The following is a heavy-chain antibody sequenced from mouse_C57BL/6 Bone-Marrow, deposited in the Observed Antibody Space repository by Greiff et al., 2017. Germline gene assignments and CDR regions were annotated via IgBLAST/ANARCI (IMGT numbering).Heavy chain of an antibody. J-gene: IGHJ2*01. D-gene: IGHD2-4*01. V-gene: IGHV1-53*01. Sequence: QVQLQQPGTELVKPGASVKLSCTASGYTFTSYWMHWVKQRPGQGLEWIGNINPSNGGTNYNEKFKSKATRTVDKSSSTAYMQLSSLTSEDSAVYYCARGGESYYDYVLYYFDYWGQGTTLTVSS. CDR3: ARGGESYYDYVLYYFDY. CDR1: GYTFTSYW. CDR2: INPSNGGT.